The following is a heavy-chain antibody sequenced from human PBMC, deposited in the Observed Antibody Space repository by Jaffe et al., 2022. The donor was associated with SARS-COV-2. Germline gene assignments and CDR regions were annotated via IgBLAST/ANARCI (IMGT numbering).Heavy chain of an antibody. D-gene: IGHD3-22*01. CDR1: GFTFSSYA. CDR3: AKRARGYYYDSSGYRGPFDY. V-gene: IGHV3-23*01. Sequence: EVQLLESGGGLVQPGGSLRLSCAASGFTFSSYAMSWVRQAPGKGLEWVSAISGSGGSTYYADSVKGRFTISRDNSKNTLYLQMNSLRAEDTAVYYCAKRARGYYYDSSGYRGPFDYWGQGTLVTVSS. J-gene: IGHJ4*02. CDR2: ISGSGGST.